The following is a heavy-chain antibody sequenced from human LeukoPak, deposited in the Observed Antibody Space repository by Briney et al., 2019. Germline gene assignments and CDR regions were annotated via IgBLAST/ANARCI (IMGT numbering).Heavy chain of an antibody. V-gene: IGHV4-59*01. D-gene: IGHD4-23*01. CDR2: IYYNGDS. CDR1: GDSISSYY. CDR3: ARTKYGGHSIYYYYLDV. Sequence: SETLSLTCTVSGDSISSYYWSWIRQPPGKGLENIGHIYYNGDSNYKPSLKSRVTISVDTSKSQFSLQLRSVTTADTAVYYCARTKYGGHSIYYYYLDVWGKGTTVTVSS. J-gene: IGHJ6*03.